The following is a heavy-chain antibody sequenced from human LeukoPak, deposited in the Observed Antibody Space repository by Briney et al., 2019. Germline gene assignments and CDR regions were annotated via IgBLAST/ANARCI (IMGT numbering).Heavy chain of an antibody. Sequence: EASVKVSCKASGYTFTGYYMHWVRQAPGQGLEWMGWINPNSGGTNYSQKFQGRVTMTRDTSISTAYMELSRLRSGDTAVYYCARVEAWWLPHYWGQGTLVTVSS. D-gene: IGHD2-15*01. CDR2: INPNSGGT. CDR1: GYTFTGYY. J-gene: IGHJ4*02. V-gene: IGHV1-2*02. CDR3: ARVEAWWLPHY.